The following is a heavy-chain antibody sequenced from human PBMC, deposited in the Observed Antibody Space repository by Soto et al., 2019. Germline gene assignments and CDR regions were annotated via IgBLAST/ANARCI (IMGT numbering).Heavy chain of an antibody. J-gene: IGHJ4*02. Sequence: PSETLSLTCTVSGYSLSNGDYWGWIRQAPGKGLEWIGSVYYSGSTHYEPSLRGRIAISVDTLKNQFSLRLPSVTAADTAMYFCARNTSTYFDSWGQGIPVTVSS. CDR2: VYYSGST. CDR3: ARNTSTYFDS. V-gene: IGHV4-38-2*02. CDR1: GYSLSNGDY.